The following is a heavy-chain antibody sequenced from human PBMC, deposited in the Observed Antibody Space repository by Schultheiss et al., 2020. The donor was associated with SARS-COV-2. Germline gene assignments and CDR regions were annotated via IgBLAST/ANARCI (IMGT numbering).Heavy chain of an antibody. J-gene: IGHJ4*02. Sequence: GGSLRLSCAASGFTFSSYAMHWVRQAPGKGLEWVAVISYDGSNKYYADSVKGRFTISRDNSKNTLYLQMNSLRAEDTAVYYCARGPGGRYYDILTGVGTDYWSQGTLVTVSS. V-gene: IGHV3-30*04. CDR1: GFTFSSYA. CDR2: ISYDGSNK. D-gene: IGHD3-9*01. CDR3: ARGPGGRYYDILTGVGTDY.